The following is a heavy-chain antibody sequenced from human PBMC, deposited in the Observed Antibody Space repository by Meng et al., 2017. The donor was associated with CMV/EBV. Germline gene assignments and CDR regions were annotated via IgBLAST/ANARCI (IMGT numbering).Heavy chain of an antibody. Sequence: GGSLRLSCAASGFTFSSYAMHWVRQAPGKGLEWVAVISYDGSNKYYADSVKGRFTISRDNSKNTLYLQMNSLRAEDTDVYYCARGRDYDSSGYYGYWGQGTLVTVSS. D-gene: IGHD3-22*01. CDR3: ARGRDYDSSGYYGY. CDR2: ISYDGSNK. CDR1: GFTFSSYA. V-gene: IGHV3-30*04. J-gene: IGHJ4*02.